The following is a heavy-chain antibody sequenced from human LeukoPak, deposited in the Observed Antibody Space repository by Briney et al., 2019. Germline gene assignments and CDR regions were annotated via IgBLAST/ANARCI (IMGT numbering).Heavy chain of an antibody. CDR1: GFTFSSYS. D-gene: IGHD2/OR15-2a*01. J-gene: IGHJ4*02. CDR2: ITRSNYI. Sequence: GGSLRLSCAASGFTFSSYSMNWVRQAPGEGLEWVSSITRSNYIYYADSVKGRFTISRDNAKNTLYLQMNSLRAEDTAVYYCARDWFHAIDYWGQGTLVTVSS. CDR3: ARDWFHAIDY. V-gene: IGHV3-21*06.